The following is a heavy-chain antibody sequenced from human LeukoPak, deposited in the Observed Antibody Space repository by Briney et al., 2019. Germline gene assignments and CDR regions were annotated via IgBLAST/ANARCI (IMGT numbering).Heavy chain of an antibody. CDR1: GGSISSYY. Sequence: SETLSLTCTVSGGSISSYYWTWIRQPPGEGLEWIGYMYYSGSTNYNPSLKSRVTISVDMSKNQFSLNLTSVTAADTAMYYCARGVGGTRTFDFWGQGTLVTVSS. D-gene: IGHD2-15*01. CDR3: ARGVGGTRTFDF. J-gene: IGHJ4*02. V-gene: IGHV4-59*01. CDR2: MYYSGST.